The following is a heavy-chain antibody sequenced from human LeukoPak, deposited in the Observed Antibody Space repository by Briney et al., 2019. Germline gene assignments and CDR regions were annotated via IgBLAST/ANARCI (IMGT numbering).Heavy chain of an antibody. D-gene: IGHD3-16*01. CDR2: ISGSGGST. V-gene: IGHV3-23*01. J-gene: IGHJ4*02. Sequence: GGSLRLSCAASGFTFGFYGMGWVRQAPGKGLEWVSAISGSGGSTYYADSVKGRFNISRDNSKNTLYLQMNSLRAEDTAVYYCARARGNTRSAIYDYWGQGTLVTVSS. CDR3: ARARGNTRSAIYDY. CDR1: GFTFGFYG.